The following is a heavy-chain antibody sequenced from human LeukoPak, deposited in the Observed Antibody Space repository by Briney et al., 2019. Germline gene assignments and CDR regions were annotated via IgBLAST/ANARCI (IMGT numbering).Heavy chain of an antibody. CDR1: GLTFSSYA. CDR2: ITGDGEYT. V-gene: IGHV3-23*01. D-gene: IGHD2-15*01. CDR3: AKGTLGSCSGGSCYPLDY. J-gene: IGHJ4*02. Sequence: GGSLRLSCAASGLTFSSYAMAWVRQSPGKGLEWVSCITGDGEYTYHTDSVKGRFTISRDNSKNTLYVQMNSLRAEDTAVYYCAKGTLGSCSGGSCYPLDYWGQGTLVTVSS.